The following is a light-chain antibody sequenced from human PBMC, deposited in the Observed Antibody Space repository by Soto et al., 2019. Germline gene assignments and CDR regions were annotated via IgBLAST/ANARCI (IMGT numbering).Light chain of an antibody. V-gene: IGLV2-11*01. J-gene: IGLJ3*02. CDR2: DVT. CDR3: CSYVGSYSLV. Sequence: QSALTQPRSVSGSPGQSVTISCTGTSSDVGGHKYVSWHQHHPGNAPKLLIYDVTKRPSGVPDRFSGSKSGNTASLTISGLQAEDEADDYCCSYVGSYSLVFGGGTQLTVL. CDR1: SSDVGGHKY.